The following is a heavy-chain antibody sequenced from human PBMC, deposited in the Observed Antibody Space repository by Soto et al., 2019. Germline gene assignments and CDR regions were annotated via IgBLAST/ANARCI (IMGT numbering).Heavy chain of an antibody. CDR2: IFDSGST. J-gene: IGHJ2*01. CDR1: GGSISGGVNS. V-gene: IGHV4-30-4*01. D-gene: IGHD2-8*01. Sequence: QVQLQESDPGLVKPSETLSLTCTVSGGSISGGVNSWSWIRQPPGKGLEWIGHIFDSGSTYYNPSLKSRLTISVDTSKNQFSLRLSSVTAADTAVYYCAREIMPLTNDWYFDLWGRGTLVTVSS. CDR3: AREIMPLTNDWYFDL.